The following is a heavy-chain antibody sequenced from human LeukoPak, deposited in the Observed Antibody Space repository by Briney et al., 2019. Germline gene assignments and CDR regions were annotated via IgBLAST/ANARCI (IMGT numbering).Heavy chain of an antibody. CDR1: GFNFSNYW. CDR3: ARKYGSGSYSYYYFDY. Sequence: GGSLRLFCGASGFNFSNYWMTWVRQAPGKGLEWVANINQDGGKKNYVDSVKGRFTIFRDNAKNSLYLQMNSLRAEDTAVYYCARKYGSGSYSYYYFDYWGQGTLVTVSS. D-gene: IGHD3-10*01. V-gene: IGHV3-7*01. CDR2: INQDGGKK. J-gene: IGHJ4*02.